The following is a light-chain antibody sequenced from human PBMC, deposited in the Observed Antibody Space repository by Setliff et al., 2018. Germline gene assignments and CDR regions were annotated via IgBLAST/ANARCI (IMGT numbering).Light chain of an antibody. CDR2: GVS. J-gene: IGLJ1*01. Sequence: QSALTQPAAVSGSPGQSIAISCAGTNSDVGGYNYVSWYQQHPGKAPKLIIYGVSDRPSGVSSRFSGSKSGNTAYLTISGLQTEDEAEYYCNAYASDTTYVFGSGTKATVL. CDR3: NAYASDTTYV. CDR1: NSDVGGYNY. V-gene: IGLV2-14*03.